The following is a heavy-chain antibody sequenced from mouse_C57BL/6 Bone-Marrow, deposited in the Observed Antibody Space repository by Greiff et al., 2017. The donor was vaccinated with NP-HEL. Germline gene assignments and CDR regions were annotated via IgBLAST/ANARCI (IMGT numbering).Heavy chain of an antibody. CDR2: ISDGGSYT. CDR3: ARATMITTRYFDY. Sequence: EVKLMESGGGLVKPGGSLKLSCAASGFTFSSYAMSWVRQTPEKRLEWVATISDGGSYTYYPDNVKGRFTISRDNAKNNLYLQMSHLKSEDTAMYYCARATMITTRYFDYWGQGTLVTVSA. CDR1: GFTFSSYA. V-gene: IGHV5-4*03. J-gene: IGHJ3*01. D-gene: IGHD2-4*01.